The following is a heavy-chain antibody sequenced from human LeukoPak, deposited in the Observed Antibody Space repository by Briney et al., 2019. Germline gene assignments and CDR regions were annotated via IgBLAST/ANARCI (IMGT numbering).Heavy chain of an antibody. CDR3: AKEAVGAVAVIAEYFPH. Sequence: GGSLRLSCAASGFTVSSNYMSWVRQAPGKGLEWVSVIYSGGSTYYADSVKGRFTISRDNSNNTLYLQMNSLRAEDTAVFYCAKEAVGAVAVIAEYFPHWGQGTLVTVSS. V-gene: IGHV3-66*01. CDR1: GFTVSSNY. J-gene: IGHJ1*01. D-gene: IGHD6-19*01. CDR2: IYSGGST.